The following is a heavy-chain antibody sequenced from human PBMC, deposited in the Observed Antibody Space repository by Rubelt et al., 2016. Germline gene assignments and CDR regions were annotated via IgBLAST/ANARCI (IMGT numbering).Heavy chain of an antibody. Sequence: QVQLVQSGAEVKKPGSSVKVSCKASGGTFSSYAISWVRQAPGQGLEWMGGITPIFGTANYAQKFQGRVTITADESTSTAYMELSSRRSDDTAVYSCARATNWNYAFDIWGQGTMVTVSS. CDR3: ARATNWNYAFDI. CDR1: GGTFSSYA. CDR2: ITPIFGTA. J-gene: IGHJ3*02. V-gene: IGHV1-69*01. D-gene: IGHD1-7*01.